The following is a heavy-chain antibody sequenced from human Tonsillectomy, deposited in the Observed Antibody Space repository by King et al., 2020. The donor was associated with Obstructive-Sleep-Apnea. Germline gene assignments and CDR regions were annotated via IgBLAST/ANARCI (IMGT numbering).Heavy chain of an antibody. D-gene: IGHD2-15*01. CDR3: ARDDKDGGWFDP. Sequence: VQLVESGGGVVQPGRSLRLSCAAAGFTFSSYGMHWVRQAPGKGLEWVAVIWYDGSNKYYADSVKGRFTISRDNSKNTLYLQMNSLRAEDTAVYYCARDDKDGGWFDPWGQGTLVTVSS. J-gene: IGHJ5*02. V-gene: IGHV3-33*01. CDR1: GFTFSSYG. CDR2: IWYDGSNK.